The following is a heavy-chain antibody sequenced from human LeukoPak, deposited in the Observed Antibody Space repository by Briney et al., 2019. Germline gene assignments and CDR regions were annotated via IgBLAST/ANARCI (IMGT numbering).Heavy chain of an antibody. CDR3: ARVGLWHYPVDS. J-gene: IGHJ4*02. CDR2: ISSSSSYI. Sequence: GGSLRLSCAASGFTFSSYSMNWVRQAPGKGLEWVSSISSSSSYIYYADSVKGRFTVSRGNAKNSLYLQMNSLRAEDTAVYYCARVGLWHYPVDSWGQGTLVTVSS. V-gene: IGHV3-21*01. D-gene: IGHD1-7*01. CDR1: GFTFSSYS.